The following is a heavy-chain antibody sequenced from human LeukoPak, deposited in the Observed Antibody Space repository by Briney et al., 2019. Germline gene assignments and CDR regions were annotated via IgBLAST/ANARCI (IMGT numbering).Heavy chain of an antibody. CDR3: ARDRTNMRYCSSTSCYGYYYYGMDV. D-gene: IGHD2-2*01. J-gene: IGHJ6*02. CDR1: GFTFSSYA. V-gene: IGHV3-30-3*01. Sequence: GGSLRLSCAASGFTFSSYAMHWVRQAPGTGLEWVAVISYDGSNKYYADSVKGRFTISRDNSKNTLYLQMNSLRAEDTAVYYCARDRTNMRYCSSTSCYGYYYYGMDVWGQGTTVTVSS. CDR2: ISYDGSNK.